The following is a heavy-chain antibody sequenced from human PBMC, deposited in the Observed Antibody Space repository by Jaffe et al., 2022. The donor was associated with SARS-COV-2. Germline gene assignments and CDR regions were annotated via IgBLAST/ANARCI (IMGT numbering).Heavy chain of an antibody. V-gene: IGHV4-30-2*01. J-gene: IGHJ5*02. D-gene: IGHD3-3*01. Sequence: QLQLQESGSGLVKPSQTLSLTCAVSGGSISSGGYSWSWIRQPPGKGLEWIGYIYHSGSTYYNPSLKSRVTISVDRSKNQFSLKLSSVTAADTAVYYCARVVTIFGCDLPRCPNNWFDPWGQGTLVTVSS. CDR3: ARVVTIFGCDLPRCPNNWFDP. CDR2: IYHSGST. CDR1: GGSISSGGYS.